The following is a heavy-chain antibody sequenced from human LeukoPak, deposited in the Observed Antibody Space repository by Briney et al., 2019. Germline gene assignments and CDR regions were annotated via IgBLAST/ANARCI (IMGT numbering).Heavy chain of an antibody. J-gene: IGHJ4*02. CDR3: ARVLGGDGPPFDY. D-gene: IGHD3-16*01. CDR1: GYTFTSYG. Sequence: ASVKVSCKASGYTFTSYGISWERQAPGQGLEWMGWISAYNGNTNYAQKLQGRVTMTTDTSTSTASMELRSLRSDDTAVYYCARVLGGDGPPFDYWGQGTLVTVSS. V-gene: IGHV1-18*01. CDR2: ISAYNGNT.